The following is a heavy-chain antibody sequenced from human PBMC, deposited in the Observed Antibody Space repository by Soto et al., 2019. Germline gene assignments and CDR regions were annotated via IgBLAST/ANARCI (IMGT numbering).Heavy chain of an antibody. J-gene: IGHJ2*01. CDR1: GFTFSSYA. CDR2: ISYDGSNK. V-gene: IGHV3-30-3*01. D-gene: IGHD6-19*01. CDR3: ARGRDSGWYSWYFDL. Sequence: QVQLVESGGGVVQPGRSLRLSCAASGFTFSSYAMHWVRQAPGKGLEWVAVISYDGSNKYYADSVKGRFTISRDNSKNTLYLQMNSLRAEDTAVYYCARGRDSGWYSWYFDLWGRGTLVTVSS.